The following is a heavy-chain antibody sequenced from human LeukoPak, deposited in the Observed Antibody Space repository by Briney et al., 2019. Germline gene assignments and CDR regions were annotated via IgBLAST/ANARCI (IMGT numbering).Heavy chain of an antibody. CDR3: ARDSGSYGDRFDY. D-gene: IGHD1-26*01. Sequence: PGSSLRLSCAASGFTFSSYAMHWVRQAPGKGLERVAVISYDGSNKYYADSVKGRFTISRDNSKNTLYLQMNSLRAEDTAVYYCARDSGSYGDRFDYWGQGTLVTVSS. CDR2: ISYDGSNK. J-gene: IGHJ4*02. CDR1: GFTFSSYA. V-gene: IGHV3-30*01.